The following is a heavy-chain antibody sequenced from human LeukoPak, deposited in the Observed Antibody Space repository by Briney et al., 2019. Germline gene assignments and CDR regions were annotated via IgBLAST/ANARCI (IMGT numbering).Heavy chain of an antibody. D-gene: IGHD5-24*01. J-gene: IGHJ4*02. CDR2: ISAYNSNT. V-gene: IGHV1-18*01. CDR1: GYTFTSYG. CDR3: AIPRDGYKNYYFDY. Sequence: ASVKVSCKASGYTFTSYGINWVRQAPGQGLEWMGWISAYNSNTNYAQNLQGRVTMTTDTSTGTAYMELRSLRSDDTAVYYCAIPRDGYKNYYFDYWGQGTLVTVSS.